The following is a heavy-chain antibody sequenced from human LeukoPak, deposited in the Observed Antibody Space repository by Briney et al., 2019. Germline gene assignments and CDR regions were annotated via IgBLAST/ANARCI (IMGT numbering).Heavy chain of an antibody. V-gene: IGHV4-38-2*02. CDR2: IYHSGST. Sequence: SETLSLTCTVSGYSISSGYYWGWIRQPPGKGLEWIGSIYHSGSTYYNPSLKSRVTISADMSKNQFSLSLTSVTAADTAIYYCARGASYNWDSWGQGTLVTVSS. J-gene: IGHJ4*02. CDR3: ARGASYNWDS. CDR1: GYSISSGYY. D-gene: IGHD1-20*01.